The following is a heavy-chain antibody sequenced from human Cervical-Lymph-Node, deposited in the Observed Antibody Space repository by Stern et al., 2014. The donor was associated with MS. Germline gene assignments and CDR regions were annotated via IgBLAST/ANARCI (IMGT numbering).Heavy chain of an antibody. D-gene: IGHD5-12*01. CDR1: GFTFSYHA. Sequence: VQLVESGGGVVQPGRSLRLSCAASGFTFSYHAMHWVRQAPVKGLEWGAVISYDGSEKSDADSGRGRFTISRDNSRNTLYLQMNSLRVDDTAVYYCARGGAVATSDYYFDYWGQGILVTVSS. CDR3: ARGGAVATSDYYFDY. V-gene: IGHV3-30*01. CDR2: ISYDGSEK. J-gene: IGHJ4*02.